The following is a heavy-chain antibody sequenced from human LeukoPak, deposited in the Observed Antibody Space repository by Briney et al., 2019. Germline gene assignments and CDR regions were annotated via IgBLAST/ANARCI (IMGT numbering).Heavy chain of an antibody. Sequence: PGGSLRLSCAASGFTFSSYSMNWVRQAPGKGLEWVSYISSSSSTIYYADSVKGRFTISRDNAKNSLYLQMNSLRAEDTAVYYCAREYYDFWSGYFAYWYFDLWGRGTLVTVSS. D-gene: IGHD3-3*01. CDR1: GFTFSSYS. CDR2: ISSSSSTI. V-gene: IGHV3-48*01. CDR3: AREYYDFWSGYFAYWYFDL. J-gene: IGHJ2*01.